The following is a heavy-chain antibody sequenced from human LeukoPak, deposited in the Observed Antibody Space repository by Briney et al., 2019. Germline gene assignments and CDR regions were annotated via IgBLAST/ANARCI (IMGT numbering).Heavy chain of an antibody. Sequence: AGSLRLSCAASGFTFSSYWMSWVRQAPGKGMEWVGNIKQDGSEKYYVDSVKGRFTISRDNAKNSLYLQMNSLRAEDTAVYYCARDQAWFGDGAYYYYYGMDVWGKGTTVTVSS. D-gene: IGHD3-10*01. J-gene: IGHJ6*04. V-gene: IGHV3-7*03. CDR2: IKQDGSEK. CDR3: ARDQAWFGDGAYYYYYGMDV. CDR1: GFTFSSYW.